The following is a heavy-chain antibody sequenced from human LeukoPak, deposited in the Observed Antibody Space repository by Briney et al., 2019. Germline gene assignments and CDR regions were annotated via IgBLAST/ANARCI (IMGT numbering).Heavy chain of an antibody. V-gene: IGHV4-38-2*01. J-gene: IGHJ1*01. CDR2: IYHSGST. D-gene: IGHD6-6*01. CDR1: DYSISSGYY. CDR3: ARRDSSSSN. Sequence: PSETLSLTCAVSDYSISSGYYWGWIRQPPGKGLEWIGSIYHSGSTYYNPSLKSRVTISVDTSKNQFSLKLSSVTAADTAVYYCARRDSSSSNWGQGTLVTVSS.